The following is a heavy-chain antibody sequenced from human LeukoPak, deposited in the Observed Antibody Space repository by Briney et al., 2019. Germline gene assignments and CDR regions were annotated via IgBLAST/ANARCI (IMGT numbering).Heavy chain of an antibody. J-gene: IGHJ5*02. CDR1: GFTFSSYA. Sequence: GGSLRLSCAASGFTFSSYAMSWVRQAPGKGLEWVSTISGSGGSTYSADSVKGRFTISRDNSKNTLYLQMNSLRAEDTAVYFCAKKVNYHDTSDPGGWFDPWGQGTLVTVSS. CDR2: ISGSGGST. V-gene: IGHV3-23*01. CDR3: AKKVNYHDTSDPGGWFDP. D-gene: IGHD3-22*01.